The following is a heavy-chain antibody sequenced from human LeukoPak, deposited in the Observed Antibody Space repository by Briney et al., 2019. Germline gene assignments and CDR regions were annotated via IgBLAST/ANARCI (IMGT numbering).Heavy chain of an antibody. CDR1: GFTVSNNY. Sequence: GGSLRLSCAASGFTVSNNYMSWVRQAPGKGLEWVSVIYSGGSTYYADSVKDRFTISRDNSKNTLYLQMNSLRVEDSAVYYCARAGQEWFGELGFDQWGQGTLVIVSS. CDR3: ARAGQEWFGELGFDQ. CDR2: IYSGGST. V-gene: IGHV3-66*01. J-gene: IGHJ4*02. D-gene: IGHD3-10*01.